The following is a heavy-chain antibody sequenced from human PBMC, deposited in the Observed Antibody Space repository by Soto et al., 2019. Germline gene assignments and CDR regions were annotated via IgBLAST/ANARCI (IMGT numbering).Heavy chain of an antibody. D-gene: IGHD1-7*01. CDR3: VRRVSGNYDY. Sequence: EVQLAESGGGMVQPGGSLRLSCVASGFTFSSYDMHWVRQAPGKGLEYVSSISSNGGTTYYGNSVKGRFTISRDNYKNTLYLQMGSLRAEAMAVYYCVRRVSGNYDYWGQGTLVTVSS. J-gene: IGHJ4*02. V-gene: IGHV3-64*01. CDR2: ISSNGGTT. CDR1: GFTFSSYD.